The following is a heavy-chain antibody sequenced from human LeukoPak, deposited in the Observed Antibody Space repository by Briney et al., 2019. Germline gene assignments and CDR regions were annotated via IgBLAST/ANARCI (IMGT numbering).Heavy chain of an antibody. Sequence: GASVKVSCKASGYTFTGYYMHWVRQAPGQGLEWMGWINPNSGGTNYAQKFQGWVTMTRDTSISTAYMELSRLRSDDTAVYYCARGRGVGNEEFDYWGQGTLVTVSS. V-gene: IGHV1-2*04. CDR1: GYTFTGYY. CDR3: ARGRGVGNEEFDY. CDR2: INPNSGGT. J-gene: IGHJ4*02. D-gene: IGHD1-1*01.